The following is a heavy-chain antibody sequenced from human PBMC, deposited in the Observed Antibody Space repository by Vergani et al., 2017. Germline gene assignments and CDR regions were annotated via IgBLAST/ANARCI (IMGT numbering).Heavy chain of an antibody. Sequence: QVQLVQSGAEVKKPGASVMVSCKASGYTFTSYGISWVRQAPGQGLEWMGWISAYNGNTNYAQKLQGRVTMTTDTSTSTAYMELMSLRSDDTAVYYCARVRDPSNDILTGRVNDYWGQGTLVTVSS. CDR3: ARVRDPSNDILTGRVNDY. CDR2: ISAYNGNT. D-gene: IGHD3-9*01. J-gene: IGHJ4*02. V-gene: IGHV1-18*01. CDR1: GYTFTSYG.